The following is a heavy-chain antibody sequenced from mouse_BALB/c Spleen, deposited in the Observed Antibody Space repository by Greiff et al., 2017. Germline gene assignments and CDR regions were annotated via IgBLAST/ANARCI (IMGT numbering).Heavy chain of an antibody. CDR1: GFTFSSFG. Sequence: EVKVVESGGGLVQPGGSRKLSCAASGFTFSSFGMHWVRQAPEKGLEWVAYISSGSSTIYYADTVKGRFTISRDNPKNTLFLQMTSRRSEDTAMYYCARSGFDYWGQGTTLTVSS. CDR2: ISSGSSTI. D-gene: IGHD4-1*01. CDR3: ARSGFDY. V-gene: IGHV5-17*02. J-gene: IGHJ2*01.